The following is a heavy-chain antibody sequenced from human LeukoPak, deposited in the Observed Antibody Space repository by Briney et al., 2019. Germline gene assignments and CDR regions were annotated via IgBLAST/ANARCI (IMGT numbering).Heavy chain of an antibody. Sequence: PSQTLSLTCTVSGGSISSGDYSWTWIRQHPGKGLEWMGYIYYSGSTYYNPSLKSRVTISVDTSKNQFSLKLSSVTAADTAVYYCARGHTGGYFDYWGQGTLVTVSS. CDR3: ARGHTGGYFDY. J-gene: IGHJ4*02. V-gene: IGHV4-31*03. CDR2: IYYSGST. CDR1: GGSISSGDYS. D-gene: IGHD2-2*02.